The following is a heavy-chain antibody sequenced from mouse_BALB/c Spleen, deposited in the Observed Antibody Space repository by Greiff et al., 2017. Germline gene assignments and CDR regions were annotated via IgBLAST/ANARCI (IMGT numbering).Heavy chain of an antibody. CDR2: ISTYYGNT. CDR3: ARSPVYYAMDY. CDR1: GYTFTDYA. Sequence: VKLVESGPELVRPGVSVKISCKGSGYTFTDYAMHWVKQSHAKSLEWIGVISTYYGNTNYNQKFKGKATMTVDKSSSTAYMELARLTSEDSAIYYCARSPVYYAMDYWGQGTSVTVSS. J-gene: IGHJ4*01. V-gene: IGHV1-67*01.